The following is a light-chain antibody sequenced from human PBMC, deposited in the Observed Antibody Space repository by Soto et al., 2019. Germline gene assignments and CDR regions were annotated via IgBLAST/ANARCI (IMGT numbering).Light chain of an antibody. J-gene: IGKJ4*01. CDR3: QQYGSSPLT. CDR2: GAS. Sequence: EIVLTQSPGTLSLSPGERATLSCRASQSVTASYLAWYHQKPGQAPRLLIYGASSRATGIPDRFSGGGSGTDFTLIINRVEPEDFAVYYCQQYGSSPLTFGGGTKVEIK. V-gene: IGKV3-20*01. CDR1: QSVTASY.